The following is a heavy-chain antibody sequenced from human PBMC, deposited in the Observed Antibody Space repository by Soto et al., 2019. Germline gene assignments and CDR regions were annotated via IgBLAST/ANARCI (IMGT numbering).Heavy chain of an antibody. CDR2: ISYDGSNK. CDR1: GFTFSSYG. V-gene: IGHV3-30*18. D-gene: IGHD6-6*01. J-gene: IGHJ4*02. CDR3: AKEPEGLGAARVSYFDY. Sequence: QVQLVESGGGVVQPGRSLRLSCAASGFTFSSYGMHWVRQAPGKGLEWVAVISYDGSNKYYADSVKGRFTISRDNSKNTLYLQMNSLRAEDTAVYYCAKEPEGLGAARVSYFDYWGQGTLVTVSS.